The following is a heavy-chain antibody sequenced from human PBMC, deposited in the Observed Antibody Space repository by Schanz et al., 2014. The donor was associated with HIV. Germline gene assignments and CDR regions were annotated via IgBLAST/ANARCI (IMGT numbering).Heavy chain of an antibody. Sequence: QEQLVESGGGVVQPGRSLRLSCEASGFTFNNYGMHWVRQAPGKGLEWVAVISYDGTKKHYADSVAGRFSISRDNSKNTLYLQMTTLRIDDTAVYYCAKPEYDSRGSSQSHFDYWGQGTLVTVSS. CDR2: ISYDGTKK. D-gene: IGHD3-22*01. CDR3: AKPEYDSRGSSQSHFDY. J-gene: IGHJ4*02. CDR1: GFTFNNYG. V-gene: IGHV3-30*18.